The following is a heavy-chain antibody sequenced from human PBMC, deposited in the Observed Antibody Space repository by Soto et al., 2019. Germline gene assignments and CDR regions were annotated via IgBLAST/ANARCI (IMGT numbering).Heavy chain of an antibody. Sequence: QVQLVQSGAEVKKPGASVKVSCKASGYTFTSYAMHWVRQAPGQRLEWMGWINAGNGNTKYSQKFPGKVTSTRDTSASTAYMELSSLRSEDTAVYYCARGYGGPIGWFDPWGQGTLVTVSS. CDR3: ARGYGGPIGWFDP. V-gene: IGHV1-3*01. D-gene: IGHD3-16*01. J-gene: IGHJ5*02. CDR1: GYTFTSYA. CDR2: INAGNGNT.